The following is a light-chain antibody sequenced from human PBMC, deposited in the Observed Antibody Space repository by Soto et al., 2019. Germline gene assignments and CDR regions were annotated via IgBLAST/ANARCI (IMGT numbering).Light chain of an antibody. V-gene: IGLV2-23*02. J-gene: IGLJ2*01. Sequence: QSALTQPASVSGSPGQSITISCTGTSSDVGSYNVVSWYQQHPGKATTLMIYEVIKRPSGISNRFSGSKSGNTASLTISGLQAEDEADYYCCSYTSSSSLVFGGGTKLTVL. CDR2: EVI. CDR3: CSYTSSSSLV. CDR1: SSDVGSYNV.